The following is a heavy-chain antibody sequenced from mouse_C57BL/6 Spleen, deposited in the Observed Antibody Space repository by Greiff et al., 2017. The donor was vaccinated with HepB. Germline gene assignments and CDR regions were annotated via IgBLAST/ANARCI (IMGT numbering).Heavy chain of an antibody. CDR3: ARLDGSRRYWYVDG. CDR2: INPSNGGT. J-gene: IGHJ1*03. Sequence: QVQLQQPGTELVKPGASVKLSCKASGYTFTSYWMHWVKQRPGQGLEWIGNINPSNGGTNYNEKFKSKATLTVDKSSSTAYMQLSSLTSEDSAVYDCARLDGSRRYWYVDGWGTGTTVTVSS. V-gene: IGHV1-53*01. CDR1: GYTFTSYW. D-gene: IGHD1-1*01.